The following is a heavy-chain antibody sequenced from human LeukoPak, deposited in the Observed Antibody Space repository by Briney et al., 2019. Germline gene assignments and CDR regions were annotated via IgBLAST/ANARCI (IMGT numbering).Heavy chain of an antibody. CDR1: GFTVSSNY. J-gene: IGHJ4*02. CDR2: IYSGGST. V-gene: IGHV3-53*01. D-gene: IGHD4-23*01. Sequence: GGSLRLSCAASGFTVSSNYMSWVRQAPGKGLEWVSVIYSGGSTYYADSVKGRFTISRDNSKNTLYLQMNSLRAEDTAVYYCARERDGNIFDYWGQGTLVTVSS. CDR3: ARERDGNIFDY.